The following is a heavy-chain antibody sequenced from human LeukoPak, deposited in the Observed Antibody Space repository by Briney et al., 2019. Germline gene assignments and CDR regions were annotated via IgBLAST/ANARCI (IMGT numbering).Heavy chain of an antibody. D-gene: IGHD1-26*01. V-gene: IGHV4-39*01. CDR3: ARHEFVGATVFDY. CDR1: GGSISSSSYY. CDR2: IYYSGST. Sequence: SDTLSLTCTVSGGSISSSSYYWGWIRQPPGKGLEWIGSIYYSGSTYYNPSLKSRVTISVDTSKNQFSLKLISVTAADTAVYYCARHEFVGATVFDYWGQGTLVTVSS. J-gene: IGHJ4*02.